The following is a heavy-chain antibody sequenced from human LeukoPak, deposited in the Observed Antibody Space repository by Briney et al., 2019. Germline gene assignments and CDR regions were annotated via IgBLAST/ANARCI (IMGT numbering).Heavy chain of an antibody. CDR3: ARGGSESDY. V-gene: IGHV3-11*04. J-gene: IGHJ4*02. Sequence: GGSLRLSCAASGFTLSDYYMTWIRQAPGKGLEWVSYISGSGHVIHFADSVRGRFTISRDNAKNSLSLQMDSLRAEDTAVYYCARGGSESDYWGRGTLVTVSS. CDR2: ISGSGHVI. CDR1: GFTLSDYY.